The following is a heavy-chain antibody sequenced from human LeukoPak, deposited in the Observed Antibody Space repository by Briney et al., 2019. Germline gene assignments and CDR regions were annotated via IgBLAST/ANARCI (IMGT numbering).Heavy chain of an antibody. CDR1: GFTFNSHA. CDR3: VRDRSGSWTFDY. Sequence: GGSLRLSCAASGFTFNSHAMHWVRQAPGKGLEWLAVITYDGSSKYYADSVKGRITISRENSKNTLYLQISSLRGDDTAVYYCVRDRSGSWTFDYWGQGTLVTVSS. CDR2: ITYDGSSK. J-gene: IGHJ4*02. V-gene: IGHV3-30*03. D-gene: IGHD6-13*01.